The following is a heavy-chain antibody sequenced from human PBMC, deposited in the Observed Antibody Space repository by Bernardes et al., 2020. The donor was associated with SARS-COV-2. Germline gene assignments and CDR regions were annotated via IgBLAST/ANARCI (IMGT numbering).Heavy chain of an antibody. J-gene: IGHJ6*02. CDR1: GFSFSDYY. V-gene: IGHV3-11*01. CDR3: ARDPAVAGTRYYYYYYGMDV. Sequence: SLRLSCAASGFSFSDYYMSWIRLAPGKGLEWISYISTAATNIYYAESVKGRFTIYKDNSKNLLYLQMNSLRDEDTAIYYCARDPAVAGTRYYYYYYGMDVWGQGTTVTVSS. D-gene: IGHD6-19*01. CDR2: ISTAATNI.